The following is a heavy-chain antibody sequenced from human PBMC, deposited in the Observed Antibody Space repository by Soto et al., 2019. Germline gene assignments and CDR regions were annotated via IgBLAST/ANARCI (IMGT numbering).Heavy chain of an antibody. Sequence: GGSLRLSCAASGFTVSSDYMSWVRQAPGKGLEWVSVIYSGGSTYYADSVKGRFTISRDNSKNTLYLQMNSLRAEDTAVYYCAINSGYDPAYYFDYWGQGTLVTVSS. J-gene: IGHJ4*02. CDR2: IYSGGST. V-gene: IGHV3-66*01. CDR1: GFTVSSDY. D-gene: IGHD5-12*01. CDR3: AINSGYDPAYYFDY.